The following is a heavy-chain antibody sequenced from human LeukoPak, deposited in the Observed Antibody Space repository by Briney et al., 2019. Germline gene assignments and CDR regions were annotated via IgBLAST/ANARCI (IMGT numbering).Heavy chain of an antibody. V-gene: IGHV1-2*02. CDR2: INPNSGGT. Sequence: GASVKVSCKASGYTFTGYYMHWVRQAPGQGLEWMGWINPNSGGTNYAQKFQGRVTMTRDTSISTAYMELSRLRSDDTAVYYCARVTALELWFGELIFWGQGTLVTVSS. CDR3: ARVTALELWFGELIF. CDR1: GYTFTGYY. D-gene: IGHD3-10*01. J-gene: IGHJ4*02.